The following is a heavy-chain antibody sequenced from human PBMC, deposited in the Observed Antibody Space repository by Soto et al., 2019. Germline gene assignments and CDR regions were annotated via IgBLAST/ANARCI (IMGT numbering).Heavy chain of an antibody. CDR1: GYTFTSYS. CDR2: ISAYNGNT. J-gene: IGHJ5*02. Sequence: GASVKVSCKASGYTFTSYSISRVRQAPGQGLEWMGWISAYNGNTNYAQKLQGRVTMTTDTSTSTAYMELRSLRSDDTAVYYCARDSGALVFVIGYNWFDPWGQGTLVTVSS. D-gene: IGHD2-21*01. V-gene: IGHV1-18*01. CDR3: ARDSGALVFVIGYNWFDP.